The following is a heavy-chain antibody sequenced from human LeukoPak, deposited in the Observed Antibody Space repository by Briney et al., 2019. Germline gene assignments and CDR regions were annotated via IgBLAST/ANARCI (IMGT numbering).Heavy chain of an antibody. CDR1: GFTFSDYY. Sequence: GGSLRLSCAASGFTFSDYYMSWIRQAPGKGLEWVSYISSRGSTIYYADSVKGRFTISRDNAKNSLYLQMNSLRAEDTAVYYCARAKHECSSTSCYPREGFDYWGQGTLVTVSS. D-gene: IGHD2-2*01. CDR3: ARAKHECSSTSCYPREGFDY. V-gene: IGHV3-11*01. CDR2: ISSRGSTI. J-gene: IGHJ4*02.